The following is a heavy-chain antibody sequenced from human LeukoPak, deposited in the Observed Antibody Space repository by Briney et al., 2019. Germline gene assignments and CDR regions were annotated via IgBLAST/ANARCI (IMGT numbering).Heavy chain of an antibody. CDR1: GFTFSSYA. D-gene: IGHD3-22*01. CDR2: ISGGGGST. V-gene: IGHV3-23*01. Sequence: GGSLRLSCAASGFTFSSYAMSWVRQAPGKGLEWVSAISGGGGSTYYADSVKGRFTISRDNSKNTLYLQMNSLRAEDTAVYYCAKEMYYYDSSGYYQYYFDYWGQGTLVTVSS. J-gene: IGHJ4*02. CDR3: AKEMYYYDSSGYYQYYFDY.